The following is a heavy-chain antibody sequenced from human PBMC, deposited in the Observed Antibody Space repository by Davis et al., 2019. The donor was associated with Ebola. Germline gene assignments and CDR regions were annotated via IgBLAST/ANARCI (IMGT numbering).Heavy chain of an antibody. CDR2: LSYDGGRR. CDR1: GFTLSTYA. J-gene: IGHJ5*01. V-gene: IGHV3-30*07. D-gene: IGHD3-9*01. Sequence: GESLKISCAASGFTLSTYAMHWVRQAPGKGLEWVAVLSYDGGRRHYADSVKGRFTISRDHIKNTLYLQMNSLRAEDTALYHCARVNAVTGYSRFDSWGQGTLVTVSS. CDR3: ARVNAVTGYSRFDS.